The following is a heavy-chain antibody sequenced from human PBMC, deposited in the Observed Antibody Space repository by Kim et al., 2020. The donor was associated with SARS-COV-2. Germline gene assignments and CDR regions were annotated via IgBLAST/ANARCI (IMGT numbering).Heavy chain of an antibody. CDR3: ARLNPAPVLLWFGDPWFDP. D-gene: IGHD3-10*01. V-gene: IGHV4-39*01. J-gene: IGHJ5*02. CDR2: IYYSGST. CDR1: GGSISSSSYY. Sequence: SETLSLTCTVSGGSISSSSYYWGWIRQPPGKGLEWIGSIYYSGSTYYNPSLKSRVTISVDTSKNQFSLKLSSETAADTAVYYCARLNPAPVLLWFGDPWFDPWGQGTLVTVSS.